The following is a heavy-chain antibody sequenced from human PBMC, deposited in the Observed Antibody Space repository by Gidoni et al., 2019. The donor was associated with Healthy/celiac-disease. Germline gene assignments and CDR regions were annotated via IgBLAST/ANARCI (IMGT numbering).Heavy chain of an antibody. D-gene: IGHD6-6*01. CDR3: TSSIALPLGFDP. Sequence: EVQLVESGGGLVQPGRALRLSCTASGFTVGDYAMRWLRQAPGKGVEWVGFIRSKAYGGTTEYAASLKGRFTISRDDSKSIAYLQMNSLKTEDTAVYYCTSSIALPLGFDPWGQGTLVTVSS. J-gene: IGHJ5*02. CDR2: IRSKAYGGTT. CDR1: GFTVGDYA. V-gene: IGHV3-49*03.